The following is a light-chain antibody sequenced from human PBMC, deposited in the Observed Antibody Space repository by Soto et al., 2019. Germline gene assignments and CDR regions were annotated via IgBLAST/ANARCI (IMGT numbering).Light chain of an antibody. J-gene: IGKJ3*01. CDR2: AAS. Sequence: DIPLTQSPSFLSASVGDRVTITCRASQDISRYLAWYQQKAGKAPKLLIYAASTLQKGVPSRISGSGSGTEFTLTISSLQPDDFATYYCQQLNTYPLFTFGPGTEVDI. V-gene: IGKV1-9*01. CDR3: QQLNTYPLFT. CDR1: QDISRY.